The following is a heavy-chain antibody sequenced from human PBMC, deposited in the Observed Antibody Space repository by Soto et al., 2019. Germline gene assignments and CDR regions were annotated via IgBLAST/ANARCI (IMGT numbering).Heavy chain of an antibody. J-gene: IGHJ6*02. CDR1: GFTFSSYS. Sequence: PGGSLRLSCAASGFTFSSYSMNWVRQAPGKGLEWVSSISSSSSYIYYADSVKGRFTISRDNAKNSLYLLMNSLRAEDTAVYYCALYYGSGPVRDVWGQGTTVTVSS. CDR3: ALYYGSGPVRDV. CDR2: ISSSSSYI. V-gene: IGHV3-21*01. D-gene: IGHD3-10*01.